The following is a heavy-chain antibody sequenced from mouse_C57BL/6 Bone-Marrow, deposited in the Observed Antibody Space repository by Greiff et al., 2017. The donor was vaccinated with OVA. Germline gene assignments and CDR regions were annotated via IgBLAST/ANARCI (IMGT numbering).Heavy chain of an antibody. J-gene: IGHJ3*01. Sequence: QVQLQQPGAELVMPGASVKLSCKASGYTFTSYWMHWVKQRPGQGLEWIGEIDPSDSYTNYNQKFKGKSTLTVDKSSSTAYMQLSSLTSEDSAVYYCASHYYGRPWFAYWGQGTLVTVSA. V-gene: IGHV1-69*01. CDR1: GYTFTSYW. D-gene: IGHD1-1*01. CDR3: ASHYYGRPWFAY. CDR2: IDPSDSYT.